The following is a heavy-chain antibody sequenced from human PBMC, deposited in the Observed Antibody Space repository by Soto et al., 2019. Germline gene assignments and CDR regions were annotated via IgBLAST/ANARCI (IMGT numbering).Heavy chain of an antibody. D-gene: IGHD6-25*01. CDR3: AVDRQRLAHAMNWFDP. Sequence: QVQLVQSGAEVKKPGASVKVSCKASGYTFTRYGISWVRQAPGQGLEWMGWISAYNGNTDYEQNLHGKATMSPDTTSSKAYMDLRSQRSDDKGDYDSAVDRQRLAHAMNWFDPWGQGTLVTVSS. CDR2: ISAYNGNT. CDR1: GYTFTRYG. J-gene: IGHJ5*02. V-gene: IGHV1-18*01.